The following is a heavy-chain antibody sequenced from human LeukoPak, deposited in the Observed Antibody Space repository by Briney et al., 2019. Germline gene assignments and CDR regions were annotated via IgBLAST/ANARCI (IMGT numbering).Heavy chain of an antibody. D-gene: IGHD3-3*01. CDR3: ARDVLRFLEWSVGHNWFDP. Sequence: SETLSLTCTVSGASISSSSYYWGWIRQPPGKGLEWIGSINYSGSTYYNPSLKSRVTISVDTSKNQFSLKLSSVTAADTAVYYCARDVLRFLEWSVGHNWFDPWGQGTLVTVSS. J-gene: IGHJ5*02. CDR1: GASISSSSYY. V-gene: IGHV4-39*01. CDR2: INYSGST.